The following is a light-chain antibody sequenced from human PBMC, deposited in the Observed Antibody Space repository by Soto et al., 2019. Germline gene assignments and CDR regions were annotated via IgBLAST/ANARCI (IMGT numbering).Light chain of an antibody. V-gene: IGKV3-11*01. Sequence: EIVLTQSPATLSLSPGERATLSCRATQSVSSYLAWYQQKPGQAPRLLIYDASNRATGIPARFSGSRSGTDFTLTISSLEPEDFAVYYCQQRSNWPTTFGQGTKVETK. CDR1: QSVSSY. CDR3: QQRSNWPTT. J-gene: IGKJ1*01. CDR2: DAS.